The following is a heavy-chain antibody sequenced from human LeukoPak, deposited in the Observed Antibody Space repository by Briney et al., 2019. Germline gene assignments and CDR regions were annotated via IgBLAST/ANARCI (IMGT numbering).Heavy chain of an antibody. CDR1: LFTLSSYW. Sequence: GSLRLSCAASLFTLSSYWMSWVRPAPGKGREWVANIKQDGSEKYYVDSVKGRFTISRDKANKSLYLQINTPRAQNTPAYISAGARFRGRFVYWGQGSLV. V-gene: IGHV3-7*01. CDR3: AGARFRGRFVY. J-gene: IGHJ4*02. CDR2: IKQDGSEK.